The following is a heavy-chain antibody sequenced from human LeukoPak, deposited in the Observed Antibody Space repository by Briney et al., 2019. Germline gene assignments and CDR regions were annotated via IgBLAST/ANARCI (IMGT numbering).Heavy chain of an antibody. CDR3: ARAPPFHGSGWFDP. CDR1: GGSISSYY. D-gene: IGHD3-10*01. Sequence: SETLSLTCTVSGGSISSYYWSWIRQPPGKGLEWIGYIYHSGSTNYNPSLKSRVTISVDTSKNQFSLKLSSVTAADTAVYYCARAPPFHGSGWFDPWGQGTLVTVSS. J-gene: IGHJ5*02. CDR2: IYHSGST. V-gene: IGHV4-59*01.